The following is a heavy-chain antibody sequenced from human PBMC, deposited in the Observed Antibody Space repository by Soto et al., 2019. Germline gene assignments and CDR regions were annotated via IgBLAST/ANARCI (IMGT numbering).Heavy chain of an antibody. CDR3: ARLSALNYDILTGPPSEDWFDP. J-gene: IGHJ5*02. V-gene: IGHV5-51*01. CDR2: IYPGDSDT. Sequence: GGSLKISCKGFGYSFTSYWIGWVGQMPGKSPEWVGFIYPGDSDTRYSPSFQGQVTISADKSISTAYLQWSSLKASDTAMYYCARLSALNYDILTGPPSEDWFDPWGQGTLVTVSS. CDR1: GYSFTSYW. D-gene: IGHD3-9*01.